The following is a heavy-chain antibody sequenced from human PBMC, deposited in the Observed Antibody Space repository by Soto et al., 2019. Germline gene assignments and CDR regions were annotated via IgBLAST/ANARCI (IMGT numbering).Heavy chain of an antibody. Sequence: PGGSLRLSCAASRFSFSSYEMNWVRQAPGKGLEWVSYSSSGGLTIYYGDSVKGRFTISRDNAKNSLYLQMNSLRAEDTAVYYCARRFDYYGMDVWGQGTTVTVSS. V-gene: IGHV3-48*03. J-gene: IGHJ6*02. CDR3: ARRFDYYGMDV. D-gene: IGHD3-16*01. CDR1: RFSFSSYE. CDR2: SSSGGLTI.